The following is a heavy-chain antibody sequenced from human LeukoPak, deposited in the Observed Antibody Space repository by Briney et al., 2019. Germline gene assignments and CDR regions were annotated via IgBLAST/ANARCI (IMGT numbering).Heavy chain of an antibody. CDR2: ISGSGGST. D-gene: IGHD6-25*01. V-gene: IGHV3-23*01. CDR1: GFTFSSYA. CDR3: AKDGGGHFDAFDI. J-gene: IGHJ3*02. Sequence: GGSLRLSCAASGFTFSSYAMSWVRQAPGKGLEWVSAISGSGGSTYYADSVKGRFTISRDNSKNTLYLQMNSLRAEATAVYYCAKDGGGHFDAFDIWGQGTMVTVSS.